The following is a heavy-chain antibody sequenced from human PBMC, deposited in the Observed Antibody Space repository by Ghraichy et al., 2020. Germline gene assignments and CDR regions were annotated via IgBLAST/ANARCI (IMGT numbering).Heavy chain of an antibody. D-gene: IGHD2-15*01. CDR1: GFPFSSYA. Sequence: GGSLRLSCAASGFPFSSYAMSWVRQAPGKGLQWVSAIHGSAQGTYYTHSVKGRFTVSRDNSKNTVYLQMNSLRAEDTAVYYCAKASVVAQDYYYGMDVWGQGTTVTVSS. CDR3: AKASVVAQDYYYGMDV. CDR2: IHGSAQGT. V-gene: IGHV3-23*01. J-gene: IGHJ6*02.